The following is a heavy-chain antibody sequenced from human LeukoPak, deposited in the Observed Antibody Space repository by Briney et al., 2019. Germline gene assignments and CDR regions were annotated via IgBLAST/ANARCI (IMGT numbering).Heavy chain of an antibody. J-gene: IGHJ4*02. CDR3: ARDRGADILTAYSSGDY. CDR1: GFTFSNYS. V-gene: IGHV3-30-3*01. D-gene: IGHD3-9*01. CDR2: ISYDGNNK. Sequence: GGSLRLSCAASGFTFSNYSLHWVRQAPGKGLEWVAVISYDGNNKYYADSVKGRFTISRDDSKNTLYLQMNSLRAEDTAVYYCARDRGADILTAYSSGDYWGQGTLVTVSS.